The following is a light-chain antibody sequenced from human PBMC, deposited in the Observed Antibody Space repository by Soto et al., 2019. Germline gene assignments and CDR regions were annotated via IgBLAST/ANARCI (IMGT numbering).Light chain of an antibody. V-gene: IGKV3-20*01. CDR3: QQYAGSPRT. CDR1: QSVSSSY. CDR2: SAS. Sequence: EIVMTQSPGTLSLSPGERATLFCRASQSVSSSYLAWYQQKPGQAPRLLIYSASRGATGIPDRFTGSGSGTDFTLTINRVEPEDFAVYFCQQYAGSPRTFGQGTKVDIK. J-gene: IGKJ1*01.